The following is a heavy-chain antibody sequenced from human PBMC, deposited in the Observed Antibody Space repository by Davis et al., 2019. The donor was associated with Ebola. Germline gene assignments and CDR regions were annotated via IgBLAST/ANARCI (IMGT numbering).Heavy chain of an antibody. CDR3: ARFSSRSYRSSWTLDY. V-gene: IGHV5-51*01. D-gene: IGHD6-13*01. J-gene: IGHJ4*02. Sequence: PGGSLRLSCKGSGYSFTSYWIGWVRQMPGKGLEWMGIIYPGDSDTRNSPSFQGQVTISADKSISTAYLQWSSLKASDTAMYYCARFSSRSYRSSWTLDYWGQGTLVTVSS. CDR1: GYSFTSYW. CDR2: IYPGDSDT.